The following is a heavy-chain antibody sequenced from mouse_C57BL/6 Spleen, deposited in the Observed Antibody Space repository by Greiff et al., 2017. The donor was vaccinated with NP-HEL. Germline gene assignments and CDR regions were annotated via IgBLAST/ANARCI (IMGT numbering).Heavy chain of an antibody. D-gene: IGHD3-2*02. Sequence: QVQLQQPGAELVMPGASVKLSCKASGYTFTSYWMHWVKQRPGQGLEWIGEIDPSDSYTNYNQKFKGKSTLTVDKSSSTAYMQLSSLTSEDSAVYYCARGGDSSGYVGYFDYWGQGTTLTVSS. CDR2: IDPSDSYT. J-gene: IGHJ2*01. CDR3: ARGGDSSGYVGYFDY. V-gene: IGHV1-69*01. CDR1: GYTFTSYW.